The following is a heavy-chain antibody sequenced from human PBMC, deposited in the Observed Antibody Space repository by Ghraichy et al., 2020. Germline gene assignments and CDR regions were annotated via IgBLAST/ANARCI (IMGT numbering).Heavy chain of an antibody. CDR1: GYSISSGYY. J-gene: IGHJ5*02. Sequence: SETLSLTCAVSGYSISSGYYWGWIRQPPGKGLEWIGSIYHSGSTYYNPSLKSRVTISVDTSKNQFSLKLSSVTAADTAVYYCASRDPRSMITLTWGQGTLVTVSS. V-gene: IGHV4-38-2*01. D-gene: IGHD3-16*01. CDR3: ASRDPRSMITLT. CDR2: IYHSGST.